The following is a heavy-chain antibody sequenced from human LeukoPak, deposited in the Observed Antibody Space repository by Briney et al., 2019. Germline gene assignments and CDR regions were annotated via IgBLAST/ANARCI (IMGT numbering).Heavy chain of an antibody. J-gene: IGHJ4*02. CDR3: AKDVYGDYGGLDY. Sequence: GGSLRLSCAASGFPFSTYAMSWVRQTPGKGLEWVSSIRGSDGSTYYADSVKGRFAISRDNSKNTLYLQMNSLRAEDTAVYYCAKDVYGDYGGLDYWGQGTLVTVSS. CDR1: GFPFSTYA. CDR2: IRGSDGST. V-gene: IGHV3-23*01. D-gene: IGHD4-17*01.